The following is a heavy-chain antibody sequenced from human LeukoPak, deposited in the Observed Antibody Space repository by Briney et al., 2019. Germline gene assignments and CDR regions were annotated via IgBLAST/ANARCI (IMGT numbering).Heavy chain of an antibody. V-gene: IGHV3-30-3*01. D-gene: IGHD2-21*02. CDR3: ARELAYCGGDCYSYGY. Sequence: QPGRSLRLSCAASGFTFSSYAMYWVRQAPGKGLEWVAVIPYDGSNKYYADSVKGRFTISRDNSKNTLYLQMNSLRAEDTAVYYCARELAYCGGDCYSYGYWGQGTLVTVAS. CDR1: GFTFSSYA. CDR2: IPYDGSNK. J-gene: IGHJ4*02.